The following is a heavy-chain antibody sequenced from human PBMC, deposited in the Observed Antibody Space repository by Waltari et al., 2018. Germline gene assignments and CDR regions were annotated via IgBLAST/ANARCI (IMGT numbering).Heavy chain of an antibody. J-gene: IGHJ4*02. D-gene: IGHD3-22*01. Sequence: EVPLLESGGGLVQPGGSLRLSCQASGFTFRGSARSWVRQAPGKGLEWGSAISGSGGSTYYADSVKGRFTISRDNSKNTLYLQMNSLRAEDTAVYYCAKDSSGYLPYFDYWDQGTLVTVSS. CDR1: GFTFRGSA. CDR2: ISGSGGST. V-gene: IGHV3-23*01. CDR3: AKDSSGYLPYFDY.